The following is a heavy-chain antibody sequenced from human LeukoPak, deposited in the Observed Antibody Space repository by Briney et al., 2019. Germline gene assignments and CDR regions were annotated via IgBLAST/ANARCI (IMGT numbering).Heavy chain of an antibody. J-gene: IGHJ6*02. CDR3: AKDLPSGDSSGYYYVYYYYYGMDV. CDR2: ISGSGGST. V-gene: IGHV3-23*01. CDR1: GFTFSSYA. Sequence: GGSLRLSCAASGFTFSSYAMSWVRQAPGKGLEWVSAISGSGGSTYYADSVKGRFTISRDNSKNTLYLQMNSLRAEDTAVYYCAKDLPSGDSSGYYYVYYYYYGMDVWGQGTLVTVSS. D-gene: IGHD3-22*01.